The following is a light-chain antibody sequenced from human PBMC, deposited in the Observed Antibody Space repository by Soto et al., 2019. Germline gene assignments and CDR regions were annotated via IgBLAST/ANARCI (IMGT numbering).Light chain of an antibody. CDR3: CSYADTYVE. CDR1: SNYIGPYNY. J-gene: IGLJ2*01. V-gene: IGLV2-11*01. CDR2: DVD. Sequence: QSVLTQPRSVSGSPGQSVAISCTGISNYIGPYNYVSWYQQHPGKAPKLIIYDVDKRPSGVPYRFSGSKSGDTASLTISGIQPDDEADYYCCSYADTYVELGGGTKLTVL.